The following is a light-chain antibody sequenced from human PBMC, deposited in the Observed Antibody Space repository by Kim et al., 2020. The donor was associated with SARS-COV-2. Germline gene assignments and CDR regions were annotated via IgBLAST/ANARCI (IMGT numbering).Light chain of an antibody. CDR2: GAS. Sequence: EIVMTQSPVTLSVSPGERATLSCRASQSVSNNLAWYQLKPGQAPRLLIYGASTRATGTPARFSGSGSGTDFTLTVSSLQSEDFAVYYCHQYNDWPPGDTFGQGTKLEIK. V-gene: IGKV3-15*01. CDR3: HQYNDWPPGDT. CDR1: QSVSNN. J-gene: IGKJ2*01.